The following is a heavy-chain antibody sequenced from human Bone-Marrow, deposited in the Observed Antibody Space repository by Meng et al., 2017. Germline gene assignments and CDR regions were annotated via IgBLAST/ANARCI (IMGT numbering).Heavy chain of an antibody. V-gene: IGHV3-21*01. J-gene: IGHJ4*02. CDR2: ISSSSSYI. D-gene: IGHD3-10*01. CDR3: ARDAHYYGSGSPALGDY. Sequence: GESLKISCAASGFTFSDYEMNWVRQAPGKGLEWVSSISSSSSYIYYADSVKGRFTISRDNAKNSLYLQMNSLRAEDTAVYYCARDAHYYGSGSPALGDYWGQGTLVTVSS. CDR1: GFTFSDYE.